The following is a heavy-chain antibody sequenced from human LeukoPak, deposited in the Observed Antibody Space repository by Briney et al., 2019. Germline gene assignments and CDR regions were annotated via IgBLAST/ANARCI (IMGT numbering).Heavy chain of an antibody. J-gene: IGHJ6*02. CDR1: GYTFTGYY. D-gene: IGHD6-13*01. Sequence: ASVKVSCKASGYTFTGYYMHWVRQAPGQGLEWMGWINPNSGDTNYAQKFQGRVTMTRDTSISTACMELSRLRSDDTAVYYCARDLYSSSWYGYYYYYGMDVWGQGTTVTVSS. CDR3: ARDLYSSSWYGYYYYYGMDV. V-gene: IGHV1-2*02. CDR2: INPNSGDT.